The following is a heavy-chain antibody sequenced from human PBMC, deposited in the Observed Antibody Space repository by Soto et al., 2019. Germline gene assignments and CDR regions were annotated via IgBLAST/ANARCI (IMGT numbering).Heavy chain of an antibody. J-gene: IGHJ6*02. CDR1: GYTFTSYA. V-gene: IGHV1-3*01. Sequence: SVKDSCKDYGYTFTSYATHWVRQAPGQRLEWMGCINAGNGNTKYSQKFQARVTITRDTSASTAYMELSSLRSEDTAVYYCAKSKTIAARHYYYYYGMDVWGQGTTVTVSS. CDR3: AKSKTIAARHYYYYYGMDV. CDR2: INAGNGNT. D-gene: IGHD6-6*01.